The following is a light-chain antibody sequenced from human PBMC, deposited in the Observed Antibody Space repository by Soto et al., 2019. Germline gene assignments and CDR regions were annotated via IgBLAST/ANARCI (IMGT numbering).Light chain of an antibody. J-gene: IGKJ5*01. CDR1: QSSCNF. CDR3: QEPTLWPIT. V-gene: IGKV3D-15*01. CDR2: YIS. Sequence: EVGVTQSPATVSVSTGETASLSCRASQSSCNFLAWYQQKPGQAPRLLIYYISTRATGIPARFSGSGSGTEFTLTINSLQSEDSAVYYCQEPTLWPITSAQGGRPAIK.